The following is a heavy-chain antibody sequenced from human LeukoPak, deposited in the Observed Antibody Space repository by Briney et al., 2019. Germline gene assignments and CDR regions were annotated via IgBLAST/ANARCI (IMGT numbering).Heavy chain of an antibody. V-gene: IGHV4-4*08. J-gene: IGHJ4*02. CDR1: GGSISSYY. D-gene: IGHD2-15*01. CDR2: IYTSGST. CDR3: AAEYCSGGSCYSDY. Sequence: SETLSLTCTVSGGSISSYYWSWIRQPPGKGLEWIGRIYTSGSTNYNPSLKSRVTTSVDTSKNQFSLKLSSVTAADTAVYYCAAEYCSGGSCYSDYWGQGTLVTVSS.